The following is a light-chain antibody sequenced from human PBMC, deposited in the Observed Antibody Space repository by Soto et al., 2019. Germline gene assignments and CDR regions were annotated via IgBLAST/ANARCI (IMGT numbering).Light chain of an antibody. CDR2: DAS. Sequence: DIQMTQSPSTLSASVGDRVTITCRASQSISSWLAWYQQKPGKAPKLLIYDASNLETGVPSRFSGSGSGTDFTFTISSLQPEDFAVYYCQQYDNLPYTFGQGTKVDIK. CDR3: QQYDNLPYT. J-gene: IGKJ2*01. CDR1: QSISSW. V-gene: IGKV1-5*01.